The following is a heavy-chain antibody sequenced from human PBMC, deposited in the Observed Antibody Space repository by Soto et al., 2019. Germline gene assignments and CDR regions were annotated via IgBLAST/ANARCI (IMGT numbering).Heavy chain of an antibody. J-gene: IGHJ6*02. CDR1: GGTFSSYA. Sequence: QVQLVQSGAEVKKPGSSVKVSCKASGGTFSSYAISWVRQAPGQGLEWMGGIIPIFGTANYAQKFQGRVTITADESTSTAYMELSRLRSEDTAVYYCARENGENSSGSSPYYYYGMDVWGQGTTVTVSS. V-gene: IGHV1-69*01. CDR2: IIPIFGTA. CDR3: ARENGENSSGSSPYYYYGMDV. D-gene: IGHD3-10*01.